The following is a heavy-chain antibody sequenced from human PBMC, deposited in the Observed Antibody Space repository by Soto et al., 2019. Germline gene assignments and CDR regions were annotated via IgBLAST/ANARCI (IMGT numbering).Heavy chain of an antibody. Sequence: GASVKVSCAASGFTFSSYAMSWVRQAPGKGLEWVSAISGSGGSTYYADSVKGRFTISRDNSKNTLYLQMNSLRAEDTAVYYCANGGYSSGWYAAAAFDIWGQGTMVTVSS. V-gene: IGHV3-23*01. D-gene: IGHD6-19*01. J-gene: IGHJ3*02. CDR3: ANGGYSSGWYAAAAFDI. CDR2: ISGSGGST. CDR1: GFTFSSYA.